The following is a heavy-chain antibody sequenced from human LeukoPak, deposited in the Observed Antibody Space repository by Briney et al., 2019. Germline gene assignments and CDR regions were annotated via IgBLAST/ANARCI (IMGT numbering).Heavy chain of an antibody. Sequence: GGSLRLSCAASGFTFDDYAMHWVRQAPGKGLEWVSGISWNSGSIGYADSVKGRFTISRDNAKNSLYLQMNSLRAEDTALYYCAKETNYYDSSGPLDYWGQGTLVTVSS. CDR2: ISWNSGSI. CDR3: AKETNYYDSSGPLDY. V-gene: IGHV3-9*01. D-gene: IGHD3-22*01. J-gene: IGHJ4*02. CDR1: GFTFDDYA.